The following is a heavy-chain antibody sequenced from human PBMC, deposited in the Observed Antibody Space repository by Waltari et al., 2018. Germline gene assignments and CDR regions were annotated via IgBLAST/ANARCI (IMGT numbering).Heavy chain of an antibody. J-gene: IGHJ4*02. CDR1: SSHY. CDR2: VYYTGST. V-gene: IGHV4-39*02. D-gene: IGHD3-10*01. Sequence: SSHYWGWIRQPPGKVLEWIESVYYTGSTHYNPSLKSRVTISLDMSKNDFSLRLNSATAADTGVYYCARGVGADFDFWGQGTRVTVSS. CDR3: ARGVGADFDF.